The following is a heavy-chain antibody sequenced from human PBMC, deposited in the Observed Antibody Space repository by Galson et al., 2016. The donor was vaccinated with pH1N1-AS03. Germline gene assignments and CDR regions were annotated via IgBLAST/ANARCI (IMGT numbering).Heavy chain of an antibody. CDR2: ITGSGGTT. J-gene: IGHJ4*02. Sequence: SLRLSCAASGFTFSSFVMSWVRQAPGKGLEWVAAITGSGGTTYYGDSVKGRFTVSRDNSKNTLYLELNSLRAGDTAIYYCAKALRSKIKVSGFDYWGQGALVTVSS. CDR1: GFTFSSFV. V-gene: IGHV3-23*01. CDR3: AKALRSKIKVSGFDY. D-gene: IGHD5/OR15-5a*01.